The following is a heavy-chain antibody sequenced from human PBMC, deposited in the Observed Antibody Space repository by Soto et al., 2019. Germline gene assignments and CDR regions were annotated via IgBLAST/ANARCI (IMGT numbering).Heavy chain of an antibody. CDR2: ISAYNGNT. D-gene: IGHD3-22*01. J-gene: IGHJ4*02. Sequence: QVQLVQSGAEVKKPGASVKVSCKASGYTFTSYGISWVRQAPGQGLEWRGWISAYNGNTNYAQKLQGRVTMTTDTSTSQDYVELRSLRSDDTAVYYCARPPYYYDSSGYSYYFDYWGQGTLVTVSA. V-gene: IGHV1-18*01. CDR1: GYTFTSYG. CDR3: ARPPYYYDSSGYSYYFDY.